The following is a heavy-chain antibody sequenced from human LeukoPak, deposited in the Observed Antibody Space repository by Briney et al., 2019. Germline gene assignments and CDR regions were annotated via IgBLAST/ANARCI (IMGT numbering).Heavy chain of an antibody. V-gene: IGHV3-7*01. D-gene: IGHD6-19*01. Sequence: GGSLRLSCAASGFTFSSYWMSWVRQAPGKGLEWVANIKQDGSEKYHVDSVKGRFTISRDNAENSLYLQMNRLRGEGTAVYFCARAGYSSGWDYWGQGTLVTVSS. CDR3: ARAGYSSGWDY. CDR1: GFTFSSYW. J-gene: IGHJ4*02. CDR2: IKQDGSEK.